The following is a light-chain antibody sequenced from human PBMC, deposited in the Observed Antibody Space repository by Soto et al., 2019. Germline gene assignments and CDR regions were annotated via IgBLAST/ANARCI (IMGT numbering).Light chain of an antibody. V-gene: IGKV1-39*01. CDR2: AAS. CDR1: QSISGY. J-gene: IGKJ1*01. CDR3: QQSYSTPWT. Sequence: DIQMTQSTSSLSASAGDIIIISCLASQSISGYLNWYQQKPGKAPKLLIYAASSLQSGVPSRFSGSGSGTDFTLTISSLQPEDFATYYCQQSYSTPWTFGQGTKVDIK.